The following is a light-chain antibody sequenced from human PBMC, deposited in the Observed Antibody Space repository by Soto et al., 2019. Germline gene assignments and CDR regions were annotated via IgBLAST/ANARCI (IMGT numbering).Light chain of an antibody. J-gene: IGLJ1*01. Sequence: SYELTQPPSVSVAPGQTTSIACGGDSIGTKSVNWYQQRPGQAPVVVVYDDSDRPTGIPERFSGSNSGNTATLTISRVEAGDEADYYCQVWNGRSFQGVFGTVTKSPS. CDR3: QVWNGRSFQGV. CDR2: DDS. CDR1: SIGTKS. V-gene: IGLV3-21*02.